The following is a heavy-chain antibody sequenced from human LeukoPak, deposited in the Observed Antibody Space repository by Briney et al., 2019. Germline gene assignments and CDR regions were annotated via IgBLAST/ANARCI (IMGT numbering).Heavy chain of an antibody. Sequence: SETLSLTCTVSGASITNYYWSWIRQPAGKGLEWIGRVYTSGSPNYNPSPKSRVTMSVDTSKNQVSLQLSSVTAADTAVYYCARTRYYGSGTWYCDDWGQGTLVTVSS. J-gene: IGHJ4*02. CDR3: ARTRYYGSGTWYCDD. CDR1: GASITNYY. CDR2: VYTSGSP. D-gene: IGHD3-10*01. V-gene: IGHV4-4*07.